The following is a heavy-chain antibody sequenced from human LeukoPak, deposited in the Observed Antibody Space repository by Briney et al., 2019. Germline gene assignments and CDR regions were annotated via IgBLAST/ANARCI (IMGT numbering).Heavy chain of an antibody. J-gene: IGHJ4*02. CDR3: ARYSRGPSGSY. D-gene: IGHD3-10*01. V-gene: IGHV3-30*04. CDR2: ISHDGSKT. Sequence: GGSLRLSCAGSGFTFSGNAMHWVRQAPGKGLEWVAVISHDGSKTYNADSVKGRLTISRDNSKNMLYLQMNSLRAEDTAVYYCARYSRGPSGSYWGQGTLVTVSS. CDR1: GFTFSGNA.